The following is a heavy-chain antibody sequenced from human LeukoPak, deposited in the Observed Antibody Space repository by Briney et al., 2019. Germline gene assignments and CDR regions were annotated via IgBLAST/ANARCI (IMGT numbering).Heavy chain of an antibody. D-gene: IGHD1-14*01. J-gene: IGHJ4*02. CDR3: ARVLVITQKTVYEMTAPFDY. V-gene: IGHV1-2*02. CDR1: GCTFTGNY. Sequence: ASVKVSCKASGCTFTGNYMHWVRHAPEQGLKRMGLINPNSGCTNYAQKFQGRVTMTRDTSISTAYMELSRLRSDDTAVYYCARVLVITQKTVYEMTAPFDYWGQGTLVTVSS. CDR2: INPNSGCT.